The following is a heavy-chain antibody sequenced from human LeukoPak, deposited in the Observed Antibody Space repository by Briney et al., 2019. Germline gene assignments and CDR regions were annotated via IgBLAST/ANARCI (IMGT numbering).Heavy chain of an antibody. D-gene: IGHD5-24*01. Sequence: GGSLRLSCAATGFTFSHYGIHWVRQAPGKGLEWVAVMSYDGNNEHYADSVKGRFIVSRNNSKNTLDLQMNSLRPEDTGIYYCAKDARYTYGSFDYWGQGTLFTVSP. J-gene: IGHJ4*02. V-gene: IGHV3-30*18. CDR3: AKDARYTYGSFDY. CDR2: MSYDGNNE. CDR1: GFTFSHYG.